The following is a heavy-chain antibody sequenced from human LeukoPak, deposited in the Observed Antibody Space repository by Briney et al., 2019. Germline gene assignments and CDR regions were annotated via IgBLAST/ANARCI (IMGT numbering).Heavy chain of an antibody. V-gene: IGHV3-74*01. CDR3: ARGRTSRYCSSISCPYNWFDP. CDR1: GFTFSSYW. CDR2: MNSEGSRT. D-gene: IGHD2-2*01. Sequence: PGGSLRLSCAASGFTFSSYWMHWVRQAPGKGLGWVSRMNSEGSRTSYADSVKGRFTISRDNAKNTLYLQMNSLRAEDTAVYYCARGRTSRYCSSISCPYNWFDPWGQGTLVTVSS. J-gene: IGHJ5*02.